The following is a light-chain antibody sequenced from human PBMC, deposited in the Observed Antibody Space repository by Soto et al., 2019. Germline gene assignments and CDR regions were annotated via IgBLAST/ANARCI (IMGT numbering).Light chain of an antibody. CDR1: SSNIGAGYD. J-gene: IGLJ2*01. Sequence: QSVLTQPPSVSGAPGQRVTISCTGSSSNIGAGYDVLWYQQLPGTAPKLLIYGNTNRPSGVPDRFSGSKSGTSAFLAITGLQTEDEADYYCQSYDSSLTTLVFGGRTKVTVL. CDR2: GNT. V-gene: IGLV1-40*01. CDR3: QSYDSSLTTLV.